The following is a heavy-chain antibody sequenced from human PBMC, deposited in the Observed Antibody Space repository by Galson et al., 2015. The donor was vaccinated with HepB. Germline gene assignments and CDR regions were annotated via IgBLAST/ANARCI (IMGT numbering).Heavy chain of an antibody. D-gene: IGHD1-26*01. V-gene: IGHV3-30*03. Sequence: SLRLSCAASGFTFSSYGMHWGRQAPGKGLEWVALILYDGSNKYYADSVKGRFTISRDNAGNSLYVQMNSLRDEDTAVYYCARERSYFIDYWGRGTLVTVSS. CDR1: GFTFSSYG. CDR3: ARERSYFIDY. CDR2: ILYDGSNK. J-gene: IGHJ4*02.